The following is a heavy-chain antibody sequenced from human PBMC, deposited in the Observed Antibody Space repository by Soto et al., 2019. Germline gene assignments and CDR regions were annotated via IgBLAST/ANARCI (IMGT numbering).Heavy chain of an antibody. D-gene: IGHD6-19*01. J-gene: IGHJ4*02. CDR1: GFTFSDYA. Sequence: VQLVESGGGVVQPGRSLRLSCAASGFTFSDYAMHWVRQAPGKGLEWVAVVSHDGRNTHYADSVKGRFTISRDSSKNTVSLELPSLRAKNTLVYSWPKGGRQWLATSALTYWARGALATASP. CDR3: PKGGRQWLATSALTY. CDR2: VSHDGRNT. V-gene: IGHV3-30*18.